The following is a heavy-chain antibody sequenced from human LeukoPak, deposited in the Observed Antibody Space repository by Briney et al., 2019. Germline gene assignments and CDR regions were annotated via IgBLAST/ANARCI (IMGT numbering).Heavy chain of an antibody. V-gene: IGHV1-8*01. CDR1: GYTFTSYD. J-gene: IGHJ4*02. CDR2: MNPNSGNT. Sequence: ASVKVSCKASGYTFTSYDINWVRQATGQGLEWMGWMNPNSGNTGYAQKFQGRVTMTRNSSINTAYMELSSLRSEDTAVYYCAKGWGKQWLAQYFDYWGQGTLVTVSS. D-gene: IGHD6-19*01. CDR3: AKGWGKQWLAQYFDY.